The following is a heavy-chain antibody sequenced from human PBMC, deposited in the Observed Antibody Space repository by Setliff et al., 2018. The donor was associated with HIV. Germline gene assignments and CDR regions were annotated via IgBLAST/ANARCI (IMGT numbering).Heavy chain of an antibody. D-gene: IGHD6-19*01. Sequence: SETLSLTCSVSGGSTSSDTWSWIRQPAGQGLEWIGRIYRSGSTNYNTPLESRVTMSVDTSKNQFSLKLSSVNAADTAVYYCARELFGSGWYADSWGQGTLVTVSS. V-gene: IGHV4-4*07. J-gene: IGHJ4*02. CDR2: IYRSGST. CDR1: GGSTSSDT. CDR3: ARELFGSGWYADS.